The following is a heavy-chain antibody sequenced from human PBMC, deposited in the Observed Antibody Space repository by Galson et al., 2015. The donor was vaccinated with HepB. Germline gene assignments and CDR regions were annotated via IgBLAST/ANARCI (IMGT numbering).Heavy chain of an antibody. D-gene: IGHD2-2*01. V-gene: IGHV4-4*02. J-gene: IGHJ4*02. Sequence: SETLSLTCAVSGGSISSGNWWSWVRQPPGKGLEWIGEIYHSGTANYNPSLKSRGIISVDKSKNQVSLNLNSVTAADTAVYYCARHVGVPGTRGFDYWGQGTLVTVSS. CDR2: IYHSGTA. CDR3: ARHVGVPGTRGFDY. CDR1: GGSISSGNW.